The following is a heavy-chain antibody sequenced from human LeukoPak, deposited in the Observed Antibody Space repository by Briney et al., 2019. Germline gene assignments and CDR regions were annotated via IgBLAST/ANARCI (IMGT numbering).Heavy chain of an antibody. J-gene: IGHJ5*02. CDR1: GGSISSYY. CDR2: IYYSGGT. D-gene: IGHD3-10*01. V-gene: IGHV4-59*01. CDR3: ARDQIGSGRLSPGGFDP. Sequence: SETLSLTCTVSGGSISSYYWSWIRQPPGKGLEWIGYIYYSGGTNYNPSLKSRVTISVDTSKNPFSLKLSSVTAPDTAVYYCARDQIGSGRLSPGGFDPWGQGTLVTASS.